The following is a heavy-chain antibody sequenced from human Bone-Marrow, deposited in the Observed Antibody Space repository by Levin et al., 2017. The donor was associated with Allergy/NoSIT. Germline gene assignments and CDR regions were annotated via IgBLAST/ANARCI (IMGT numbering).Heavy chain of an antibody. D-gene: IGHD1-14*01. CDR2: IYSGDTT. J-gene: IGHJ4*02. Sequence: GESLKISCAASGFTVSSHYMSWVRQAPGKGLEWVSVIYSGDTTYYADSVKGRFTISRDSSKNTLYLQMNSLRVEDTAVYYCARREGTGFDYWGQGTLVTVSS. V-gene: IGHV3-53*01. CDR3: ARREGTGFDY. CDR1: GFTVSSHY.